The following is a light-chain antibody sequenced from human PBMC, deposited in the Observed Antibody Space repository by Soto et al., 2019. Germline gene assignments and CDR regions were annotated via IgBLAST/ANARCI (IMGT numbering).Light chain of an antibody. Sequence: EIVLTQSPATLSLSPGERATLSCTASQSVSSYLAWYQQKPGQAPRLLIYDASNRATGIPARFSGSGSGTDFTLTISSLEPEDFAVYYCQQRSNWPPATFGPGTKVDIK. CDR2: DAS. V-gene: IGKV3-11*01. CDR1: QSVSSY. CDR3: QQRSNWPPAT. J-gene: IGKJ3*01.